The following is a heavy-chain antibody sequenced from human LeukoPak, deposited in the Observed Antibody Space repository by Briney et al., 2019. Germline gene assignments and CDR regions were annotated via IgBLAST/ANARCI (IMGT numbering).Heavy chain of an antibody. CDR3: ARDSANVVGAKSIFDY. D-gene: IGHD1-26*01. CDR2: ISGSSSYI. J-gene: IGHJ4*02. CDR1: GFTFSSYS. V-gene: IGHV3-21*01. Sequence: GGSLRLSCAASGFTFSSYSMNWVRQAPGKGLEWVSSISGSSSYIYYADSVKGRFTISRDNAKNSLHLQMSSLRAEDTAVYYCARDSANVVGAKSIFDYWGQGALVTVTS.